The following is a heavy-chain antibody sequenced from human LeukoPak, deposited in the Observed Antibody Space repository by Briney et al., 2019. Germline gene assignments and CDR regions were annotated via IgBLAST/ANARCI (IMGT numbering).Heavy chain of an antibody. CDR2: ISGDGGST. J-gene: IGHJ4*02. V-gene: IGHV3-43*02. Sequence: GGSLRLSCAASGFTFNDYAMHWVRQAPGKGLEWVSLISGDGGSTYYAHSVKGRFTISRDNNKNSLYLQMNSLRSEDTALYYCAINGGYNGYDLDYWGQGTLVTVSS. CDR3: AINGGYNGYDLDY. CDR1: GFTFNDYA. D-gene: IGHD5-12*01.